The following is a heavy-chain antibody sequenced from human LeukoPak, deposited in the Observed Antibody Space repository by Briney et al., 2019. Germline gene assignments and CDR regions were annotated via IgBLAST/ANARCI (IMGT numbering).Heavy chain of an antibody. Sequence: GASVKVSCKASGYTFTSYDINWVRQATGQGLEWMGWMNPNSGNTGYAQKFQGRVTMTRNTSISTAYMELSSLRSEDTAVYYCARGSRYYDFWSGYVGGFENNWFDPWGQGTLVTVSS. J-gene: IGHJ5*02. CDR3: ARGSRYYDFWSGYVGGFENNWFDP. CDR1: GYTFTSYD. D-gene: IGHD3-3*01. V-gene: IGHV1-8*01. CDR2: MNPNSGNT.